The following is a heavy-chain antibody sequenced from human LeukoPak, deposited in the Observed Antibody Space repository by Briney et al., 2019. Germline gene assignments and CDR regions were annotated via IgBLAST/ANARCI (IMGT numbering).Heavy chain of an antibody. J-gene: IGHJ1*01. V-gene: IGHV4-34*01. CDR1: GGSFSGYY. Sequence: SETLSLTCAVYGGSFSGYYWSWIRQPPGKGLEWIGEINHSGSTNYNPSLKSRVTISVDTSKNQFSLKLSSVTAADTAVYYCARLGTEYFQHWGQGTLVTVSS. D-gene: IGHD1/OR15-1a*01. CDR3: ARLGTEYFQH. CDR2: INHSGST.